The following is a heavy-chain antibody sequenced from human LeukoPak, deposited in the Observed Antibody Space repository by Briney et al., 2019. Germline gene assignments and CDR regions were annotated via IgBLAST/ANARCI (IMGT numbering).Heavy chain of an antibody. J-gene: IGHJ4*02. CDR1: GFTVSGNY. CDR3: ASGSTRIFDY. Sequence: PGGSLRLSCAASGFTVSGNYMSWVRQAPGKGLEWVSMTYGAGTNYADSVKGRFTISRDTSKNTLYLQMNTLRVEDTAVYYCASGSTRIFDYWGQGTLVTVSS. D-gene: IGHD2-15*01. CDR2: TYGAGT. V-gene: IGHV3-53*01.